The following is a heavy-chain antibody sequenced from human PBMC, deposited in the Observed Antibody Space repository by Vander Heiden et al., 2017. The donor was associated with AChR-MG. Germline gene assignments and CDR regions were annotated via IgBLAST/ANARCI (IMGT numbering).Heavy chain of an antibody. CDR1: AFTFSSYA. CDR3: AKDPSMSIAARPGYFDY. Sequence: EVQLLESGGGLVQPGGSLRLSCSASAFTFSSYAMSWVGQAPGKGLEWVAAISGSGGSTYYADSVKGRFTISRDNSKNTLYLQMNSLRAEDTAVYYCAKDPSMSIAARPGYFDYWGQGTLVTVSS. D-gene: IGHD6-6*01. CDR2: ISGSGGST. J-gene: IGHJ4*02. V-gene: IGHV3-23*01.